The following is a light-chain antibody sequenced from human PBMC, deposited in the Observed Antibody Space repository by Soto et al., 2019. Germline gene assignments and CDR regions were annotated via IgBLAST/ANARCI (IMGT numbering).Light chain of an antibody. V-gene: IGLV2-14*01. J-gene: IGLJ3*02. Sequence: QSALTQPASVSGSPGQSITISCTGTSSDVGGYNYVSWYQQHPGKAPKLMIYEVSNRPSGVSIRFSGSKSGNTASLAISGLQAEDEADYYCTSYTSRSTWVFGGGTKLTVL. CDR1: SSDVGGYNY. CDR2: EVS. CDR3: TSYTSRSTWV.